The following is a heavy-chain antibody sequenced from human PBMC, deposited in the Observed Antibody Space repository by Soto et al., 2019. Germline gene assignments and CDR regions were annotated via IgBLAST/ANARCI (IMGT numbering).Heavy chain of an antibody. J-gene: IGHJ4*02. CDR1: GGTFSSYT. CDR2: IIPIFGVT. D-gene: IGHD1-1*01. Sequence: QVQLVQSGAEVKKPGSSVKVSCKASGGTFSSYTITWVRQAPGQGLEWLGRIIPIFGVTNYAQKFQDRVTITADRSTTTAYMELSRLRSEDTAVYYCVRDWESTTQTWGFGDSWGQGTLVIVSS. V-gene: IGHV1-69*08. CDR3: VRDWESTTQTWGFGDS.